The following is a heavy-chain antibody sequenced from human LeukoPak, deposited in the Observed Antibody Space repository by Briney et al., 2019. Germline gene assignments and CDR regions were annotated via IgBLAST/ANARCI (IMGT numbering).Heavy chain of an antibody. Sequence: GGSLRLSCAASGFTFSNYATSWVRQAPGKGLEWVSAISGSGGSTYYADSVKGRFTISRDNSKNTLYLQMNSLGAEDTAVYYCAKGQEYFDYWGQGTLVTVSS. V-gene: IGHV3-23*01. CDR3: AKGQEYFDY. J-gene: IGHJ4*02. CDR2: ISGSGGST. CDR1: GFTFSNYA.